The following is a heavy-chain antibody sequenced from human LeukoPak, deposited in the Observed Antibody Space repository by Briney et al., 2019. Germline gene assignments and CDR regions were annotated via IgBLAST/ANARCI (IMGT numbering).Heavy chain of an antibody. Sequence: ASEKVSCKASGYTFTGYYMHWVRQAPGQGLEWMGWIHPNSGGTNYAQKFQGRVTMTRDTSISTAYMELSRLRSDDTAVYYCARDRGSSSWYEGDRLITDYWGQGTLVTVSS. CDR3: ARDRGSSSWYEGDRLITDY. CDR2: IHPNSGGT. D-gene: IGHD6-13*01. V-gene: IGHV1-2*02. J-gene: IGHJ4*02. CDR1: GYTFTGYY.